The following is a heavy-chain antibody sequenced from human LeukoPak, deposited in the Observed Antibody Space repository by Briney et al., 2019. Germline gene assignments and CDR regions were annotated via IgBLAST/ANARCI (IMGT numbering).Heavy chain of an antibody. CDR1: GGTFSSYA. V-gene: IGHV1-69*13. CDR2: IIPIFGTA. J-gene: IGHJ4*02. CDR3: ARDPMVRGEMPQFDY. D-gene: IGHD3-10*01. Sequence: GASVKVSCKASGGTFSSYAISWVRQAPGQGLEWMGGIIPIFGTANYAQKFQGRVTITADESTSTAYMELSSLRSEDTAVYYCARDPMVRGEMPQFDYWGQGTLVTVSS.